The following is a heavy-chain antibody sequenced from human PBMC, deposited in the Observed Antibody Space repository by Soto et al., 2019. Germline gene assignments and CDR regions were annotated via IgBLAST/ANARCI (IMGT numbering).Heavy chain of an antibody. CDR3: ARNDLRFLEWLSYYYGMDV. CDR2: IWYDGSNK. Sequence: QVQLVESGGGVVQPGRSLRLSCAASGFTFSSYGMHWVRQAPGKGLEWVAVIWYDGSNKYYADSVKGRFTISRDNSKNTLYLQMNSLRAEDTAVYYCARNDLRFLEWLSYYYGMDVWGQGTTVTVSS. CDR1: GFTFSSYG. D-gene: IGHD3-3*01. V-gene: IGHV3-33*01. J-gene: IGHJ6*02.